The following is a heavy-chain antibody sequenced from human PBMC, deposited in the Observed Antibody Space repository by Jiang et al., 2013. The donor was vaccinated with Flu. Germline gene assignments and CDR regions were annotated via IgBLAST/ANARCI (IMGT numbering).Heavy chain of an antibody. V-gene: IGHV4-39*01. D-gene: IGHD5-18*01. CDR2: VHYSGGTNT. J-gene: IGHJ4*01. CDR1: GASIRSLFYY. CDR3: ARRGYSNGYLYYFDY. Sequence: GSGLVKPSETLSLTCTVSGASIRSLFYYWGWIRQPPGKGLEWIGNVHYSGGTNTYYNPSLKSRVTISVDTSKNQFSLKLSSVTAADTAVYYCARRGYSNGYLYYFDYWG.